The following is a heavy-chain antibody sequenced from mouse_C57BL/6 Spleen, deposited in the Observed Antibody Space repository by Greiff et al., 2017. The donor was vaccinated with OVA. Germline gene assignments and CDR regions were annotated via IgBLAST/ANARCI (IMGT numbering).Heavy chain of an antibody. D-gene: IGHD3-2*02. CDR3: ARPQATPYAMDD. J-gene: IGHJ4*01. CDR2: INPSSGYT. V-gene: IGHV1-7*01. CDR1: GYTFTSYW. Sequence: VQLQQSGAELAKPGASVQLSCKASGYTFTSYWMHWVKQRPGPGLEWIGYINPSSGYTQYNQKFKYKATLTADKSSSTAYMQLSSLTYEDSAVYYCARPQATPYAMDDWGKGTSVTVSS.